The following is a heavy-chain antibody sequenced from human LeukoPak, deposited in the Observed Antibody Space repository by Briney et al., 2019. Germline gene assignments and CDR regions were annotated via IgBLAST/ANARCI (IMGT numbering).Heavy chain of an antibody. Sequence: QPGGSLRLSCTASGFTFGDYAMSWFRQAPGKGLEWVSTISGSGGRTFYADSVKGRFTISRDNSKNTLYLQMNSLRAEDTAVYYCAKNPWENVVVPAAMTVGWFDPWGQGTLVTVSS. CDR3: AKNPWENVVVPAAMTVGWFDP. D-gene: IGHD2-2*01. CDR2: ISGSGGRT. J-gene: IGHJ5*02. CDR1: GFTFGDYA. V-gene: IGHV3-23*01.